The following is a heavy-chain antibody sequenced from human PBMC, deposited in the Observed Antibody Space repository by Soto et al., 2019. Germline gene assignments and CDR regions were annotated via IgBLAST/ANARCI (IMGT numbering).Heavy chain of an antibody. CDR3: AKDKYGSGLMTPHH. CDR2: VSHDGSNK. V-gene: IGHV3-30*18. CDR1: GFTFSAYG. Sequence: QVQLVESGGGVVQPGKSLRLSCAASGFTFSAYGMHWVRQSPGKGLEWVAVVSHDGSNKYYADSVKGRFTISRDNTKTTYLQMNSLTAEDTAVYYCAKDKYGSGLMTPHHWGQGTLVTVSS. D-gene: IGHD3-10*01. J-gene: IGHJ5*02.